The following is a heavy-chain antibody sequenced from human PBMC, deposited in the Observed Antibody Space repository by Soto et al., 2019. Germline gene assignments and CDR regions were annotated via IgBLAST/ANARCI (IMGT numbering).Heavy chain of an antibody. CDR2: ISYDGSNK. Sequence: XGSLILSRAASGCTFSSYPMHWVRQAPGKGLECVAVISYDGSNKYYADSVKGRFTISRDNSKNTLYLQMNSLRAEDTAVYYCARGPPTVAGRGVVYYYYYGMDVWGQGPTVTVSS. V-gene: IGHV3-30-3*01. D-gene: IGHD6-19*01. CDR1: GCTFSSYP. J-gene: IGHJ6*02. CDR3: ARGPPTVAGRGVVYYYYYGMDV.